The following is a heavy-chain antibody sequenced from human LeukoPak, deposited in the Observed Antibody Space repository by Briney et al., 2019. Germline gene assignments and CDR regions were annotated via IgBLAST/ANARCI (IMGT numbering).Heavy chain of an antibody. V-gene: IGHV3-30*19. D-gene: IGHD1-7*01. Sequence: GVSLRLSCAASGFTFSSYGMHWVRQAPGKGLEWVAVISKDGSDKYYPGSVRGRFTISRDNSKNTIYLQMDSLRAEDTAIYYCARDYWWNYDCWGQGTLVTVSS. J-gene: IGHJ4*02. CDR3: ARDYWWNYDC. CDR2: ISKDGSDK. CDR1: GFTFSSYG.